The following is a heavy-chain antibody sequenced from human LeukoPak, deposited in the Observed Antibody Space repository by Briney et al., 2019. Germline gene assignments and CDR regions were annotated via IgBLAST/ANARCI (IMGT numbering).Heavy chain of an antibody. Sequence: PGGSLRLSCGASGFTFSSYGMHWVRQAPGKGLEWVAVISYDGSNKYYADSVKGRFTISRDNSKKTLYLQMSSLRAEDTAVYYCAKESERRIPDYYDSSGYYYYFDYWGQGTLVTVSS. V-gene: IGHV3-30*18. J-gene: IGHJ4*02. CDR1: GFTFSSYG. CDR3: AKESERRIPDYYDSSGYYYYFDY. CDR2: ISYDGSNK. D-gene: IGHD3-22*01.